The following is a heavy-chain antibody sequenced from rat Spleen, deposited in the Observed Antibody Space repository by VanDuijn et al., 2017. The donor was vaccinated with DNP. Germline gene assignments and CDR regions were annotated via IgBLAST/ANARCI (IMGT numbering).Heavy chain of an antibody. CDR2: ISYDGGTT. Sequence: EMQLVESGGGLVQPGRSLKLSCAASGFSFSDYYMAWVRQAPTKGLEWVAYISYDGGTTYYGDSVKDRFTIYRDNAKGTLYLQIDSLRSEDTATYYCARPDYWGQGVMVTVSA. CDR3: ARPDY. J-gene: IGHJ2*01. CDR1: GFSFSDYY. V-gene: IGHV5-7*01.